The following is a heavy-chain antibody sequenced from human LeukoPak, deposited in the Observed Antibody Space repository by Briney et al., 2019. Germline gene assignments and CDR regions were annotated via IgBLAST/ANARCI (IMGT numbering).Heavy chain of an antibody. V-gene: IGHV3-23*01. CDR2: ISGSGGST. J-gene: IGHJ4*02. Sequence: GGSLRLSCAASGFTFSSYAMSWVRQAPGKGLEWVSAISGSGGSTYYADSVKGRFTISRDNSKNTLYLQMNSLRAEDTAVYYCAKLYYDSSGYYYVAAIPYYFDYWGQGTLVTASS. CDR1: GFTFSSYA. CDR3: AKLYYDSSGYYYVAAIPYYFDY. D-gene: IGHD3-22*01.